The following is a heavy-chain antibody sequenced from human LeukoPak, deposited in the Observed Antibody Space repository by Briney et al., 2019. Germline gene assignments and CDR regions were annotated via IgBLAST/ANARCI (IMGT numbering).Heavy chain of an antibody. CDR1: GFTSSSYE. Sequence: GGSLRLSCAASGFTSSSYEMNWVRQAPGKGLEWVSYISSSGSTIYYADSVKGRFTISRDNAKNSLYLQMNSLRAEDTAVYYCAREPSHYDILTGYYLLNYYYMDVWGKGTTVTISS. V-gene: IGHV3-48*03. CDR2: ISSSGSTI. J-gene: IGHJ6*03. D-gene: IGHD3-9*01. CDR3: AREPSHYDILTGYYLLNYYYMDV.